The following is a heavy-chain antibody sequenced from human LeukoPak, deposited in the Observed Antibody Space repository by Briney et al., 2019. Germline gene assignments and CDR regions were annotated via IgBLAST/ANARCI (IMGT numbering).Heavy chain of an antibody. CDR2: IKQDGSEK. V-gene: IGHV3-7*01. CDR3: AREEEYYDFWSGYSN. J-gene: IGHJ4*02. CDR1: GFTFSSYW. Sequence: GGSLRLSCAASGFTFSSYWMSWVRQAPGKGLEWVANIKQDGSEKYCVDSVKGRFTISRDNAKNSLYLQMNSLRAEDTAVYYCAREEEYYDFWSGYSNWGQGTLVTVSS. D-gene: IGHD3-3*01.